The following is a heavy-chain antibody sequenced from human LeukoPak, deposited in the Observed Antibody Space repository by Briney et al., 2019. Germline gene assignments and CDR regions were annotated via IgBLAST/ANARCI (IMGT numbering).Heavy chain of an antibody. Sequence: EASVKVSSTASGYTFTSYYMHWVRQAPGQGVEWMGIINPSGGSTNYAQKFQGTVTMTRDTSTSTVYMELSSLRSEDTAVYYCARDLAGTYYDFWSGYYTTQRNDGMDVWGQGTTVTVSS. CDR1: GYTFTSYY. CDR3: ARDLAGTYYDFWSGYYTTQRNDGMDV. CDR2: INPSGGST. D-gene: IGHD3-3*01. J-gene: IGHJ6*02. V-gene: IGHV1-46*01.